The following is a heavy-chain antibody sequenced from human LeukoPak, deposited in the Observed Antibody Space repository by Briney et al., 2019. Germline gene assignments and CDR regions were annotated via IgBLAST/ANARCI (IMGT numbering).Heavy chain of an antibody. CDR1: GFTFDDYA. V-gene: IGHV3-9*01. J-gene: IGHJ4*02. D-gene: IGHD6-6*01. CDR3: AKDHSEYSSSPFDY. Sequence: GRSLRLSCAASGFTFDDYAMHWVRQAPGKGLEWVSGISWNSGSIGYAVSVKGRFTISRDNAKNSLYLQMNSLRAEDTALYYCAKDHSEYSSSPFDYWGQGTLVTVSS. CDR2: ISWNSGSI.